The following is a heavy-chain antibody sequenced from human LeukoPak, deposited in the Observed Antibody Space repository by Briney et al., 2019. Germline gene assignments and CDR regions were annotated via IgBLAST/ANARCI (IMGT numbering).Heavy chain of an antibody. V-gene: IGHV3-21*01. CDR2: INPSSNYI. CDR3: ARGGGDFDF. Sequence: GGSLRLSCAASGFIFSRHSMSWVRQAPGGGLEWVSSINPSSNYIYYAGSMKGRFTISRDNAKNSLYLQMNSLRVEDTAVYYCARGGGDFDFWGQGTLVTVSS. D-gene: IGHD2-21*01. CDR1: GFIFSRHS. J-gene: IGHJ4*02.